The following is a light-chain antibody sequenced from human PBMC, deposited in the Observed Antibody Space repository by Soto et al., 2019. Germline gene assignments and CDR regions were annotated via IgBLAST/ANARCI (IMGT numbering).Light chain of an antibody. CDR2: GAS. J-gene: IGKJ5*01. V-gene: IGKV3-20*01. CDR1: QSISGNY. CDR3: QQYGSSSLT. Sequence: VLTQSPGTLYLSPGERTTLSCWASQSISGNYLAWYQHKPGQAPRLLIYGASSRATGIPDRFSGSGSGTDFPLTINRLEPEDFAVYYCQQYGSSSLTFGQGTRLEIK.